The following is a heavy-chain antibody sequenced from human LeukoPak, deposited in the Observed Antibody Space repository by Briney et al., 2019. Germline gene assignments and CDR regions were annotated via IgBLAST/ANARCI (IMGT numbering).Heavy chain of an antibody. CDR3: AKDGLEPFDY. J-gene: IGHJ4*02. CDR2: ISWDGGST. D-gene: IGHD3-3*01. Sequence: PGGSLRLSCAASGFTFDDYTMHWVRQAPGKGLEWVSLISWDGGSTYYADSVKGRFTISRDNSKNSLYLQMNSQRTEDTALYYCAKDGLEPFDYWGQGTLVTVSS. CDR1: GFTFDDYT. V-gene: IGHV3-43*01.